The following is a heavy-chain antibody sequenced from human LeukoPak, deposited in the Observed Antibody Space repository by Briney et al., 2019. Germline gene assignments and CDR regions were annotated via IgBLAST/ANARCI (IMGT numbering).Heavy chain of an antibody. CDR3: ARPHGIEWSIDYFDY. V-gene: IGHV3-72*01. CDR2: IRHRGRGYTT. Sequence: GGSLRLSCAASGFMFSDHYLDWVRQPPGNGLEWVGRIRHRGRGYTTEYAASVKGRFTVSRDDSKNSLYLQMNSLKTEDTAVYYCARPHGIEWSIDYFDYWGQGTLVTVSS. D-gene: IGHD2-8*01. J-gene: IGHJ4*02. CDR1: GFMFSDHY.